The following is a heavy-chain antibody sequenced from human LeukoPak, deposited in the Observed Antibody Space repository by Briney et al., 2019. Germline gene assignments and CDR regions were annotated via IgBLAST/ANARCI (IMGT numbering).Heavy chain of an antibody. Sequence: SETLSLTCTVSGGSISSSSYYWGWIRQPPGKGLEWIGSIYYSGSTYYNPSLKSRVTISVDTSKNQFSLKLSSVTAADTAVYYCAMRYQLLGSLGGAFDIWGQGTMVTVSS. CDR3: AMRYQLLGSLGGAFDI. CDR1: GGSISSSSYY. D-gene: IGHD2-2*01. CDR2: IYYSGST. V-gene: IGHV4-39*01. J-gene: IGHJ3*02.